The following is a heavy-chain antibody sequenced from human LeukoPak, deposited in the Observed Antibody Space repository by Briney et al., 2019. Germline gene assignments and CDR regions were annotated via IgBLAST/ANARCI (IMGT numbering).Heavy chain of an antibody. CDR3: AKSLFTSATGTGRAFHI. J-gene: IGHJ3*02. D-gene: IGHD1-1*01. CDR1: GFTFSNYG. Sequence: GGSLRLSCAASGFTFSNYGMNWVRQAPGKGLEWDSALSASGGNTYYADSLRGRFTISRDNSKSTLYLQMNGLRAEDTAIFYCAKSLFTSATGTGRAFHIWGQGTRVTVSS. CDR2: LSASGGNT. V-gene: IGHV3-23*01.